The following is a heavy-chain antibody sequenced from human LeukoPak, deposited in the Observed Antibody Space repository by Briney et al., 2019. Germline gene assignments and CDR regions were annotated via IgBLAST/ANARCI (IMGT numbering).Heavy chain of an antibody. J-gene: IGHJ4*02. CDR1: GFTFNSYG. Sequence: GGSLRLSCAASGFTFNSYGMHWVRQAPGKGLEWVAVISFDGSYKYYADSVKGRFTISRDNSKNTLYLQMNSLRAEDTAVYYCAKDRVTAAGYYFDYWGQGTLVTVSS. CDR2: ISFDGSYK. D-gene: IGHD6-13*01. CDR3: AKDRVTAAGYYFDY. V-gene: IGHV3-30*18.